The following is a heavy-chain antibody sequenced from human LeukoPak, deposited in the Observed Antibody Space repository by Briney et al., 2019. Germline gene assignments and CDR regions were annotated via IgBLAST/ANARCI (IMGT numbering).Heavy chain of an antibody. Sequence: SETLSLTCTVSGGSISSGGYYWSWIRQHPGKGLEWIGYIYYSGSTYYNPSLKSRVTISVDTSKNQFSLKLSSVTAADTALYYCAKEDRRGRHFDYWGQGTLVTVSS. D-gene: IGHD3-16*01. CDR3: AKEDRRGRHFDY. CDR1: GGSISSGGYY. J-gene: IGHJ4*02. CDR2: IYYSGST. V-gene: IGHV4-31*03.